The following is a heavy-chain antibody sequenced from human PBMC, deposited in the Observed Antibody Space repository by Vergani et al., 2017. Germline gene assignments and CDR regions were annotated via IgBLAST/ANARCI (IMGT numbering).Heavy chain of an antibody. CDR3: ARLSSGWDI. J-gene: IGHJ3*02. CDR2: INRSGST. CDR1: GESFCTHY. D-gene: IGHD6-19*01. V-gene: IGHV4-34*01. Sequence: QVRLQQWGAGLLKASETLSLTCAVFGESFCTHYWRWIRQPPGKGLEWVGEINRSGSTNYNPSLKSRVTISVDTSKSKFSLKLTTVTAADTAVYYCARLSSGWDIWGQGTMVTVSS.